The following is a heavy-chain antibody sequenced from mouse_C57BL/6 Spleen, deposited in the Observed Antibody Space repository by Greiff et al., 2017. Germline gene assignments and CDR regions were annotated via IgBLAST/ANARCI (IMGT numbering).Heavy chain of an antibody. J-gene: IGHJ1*03. Sequence: EVMLVESGGGLVKPGGSLKLSCAASGFTFSSYAMSWVRQTPEKRLAWVATISDGGSYTYYPDNVKGRFTISRDNAKNNLYLQMSHLKSERTAMYYCARDYYGSSHSYWYFEVWGTGTTVTVSS. D-gene: IGHD1-1*01. CDR2: ISDGGSYT. CDR3: ARDYYGSSHSYWYFEV. CDR1: GFTFSSYA. V-gene: IGHV5-4*01.